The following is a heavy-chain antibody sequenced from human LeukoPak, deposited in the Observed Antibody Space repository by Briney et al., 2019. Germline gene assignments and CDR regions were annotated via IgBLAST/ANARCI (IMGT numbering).Heavy chain of an antibody. J-gene: IGHJ4*02. V-gene: IGHV4-59*01. CDR3: ARGGRYSSGWYPFGY. D-gene: IGHD6-19*01. CDR2: IHYSGTT. CDR1: GGSISGYY. Sequence: PSETLSLTCTVSGGSISGYYWSWIRQPPGKGLEWIGFIHYSGTTNSNPYLKTRVTISVDTSKNQFSLKLSSVTDADTAVYYCARGGRYSSGWYPFGYWGQGTLVTVSS.